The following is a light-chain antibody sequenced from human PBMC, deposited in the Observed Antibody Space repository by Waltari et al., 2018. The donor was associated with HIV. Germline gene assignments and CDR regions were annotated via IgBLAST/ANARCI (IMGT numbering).Light chain of an antibody. CDR3: SSYTSSSTLV. CDR1: SGDVGAYNY. Sequence: QSVLTQPASVSGSPGQSITISCTGTSGDVGAYNYVSWYHQHPVKAPKLMIYDVSTRPSGVSNRFSGSKSGNTASLTISGLQAEDEADYYCSSYTSSSTLVFGGGTKLTVL. V-gene: IGLV2-14*03. CDR2: DVS. J-gene: IGLJ3*02.